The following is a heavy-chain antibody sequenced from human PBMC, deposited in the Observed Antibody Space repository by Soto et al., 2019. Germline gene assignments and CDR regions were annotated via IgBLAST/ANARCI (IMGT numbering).Heavy chain of an antibody. D-gene: IGHD6-19*01. V-gene: IGHV3-11*06. CDR3: AGDRGEQWLVVYYYGMDV. CDR2: ISSSSSYT. Sequence: GGSLRLSCAASGFTFSDYYMSWIRQAPGKGLEWVSYISSSSSYTNYADSVKGRSTISRDNAKNSLYLQMNSLRAEDTAVYYCAGDRGEQWLVVYYYGMDVWGQGTTVTVSS. J-gene: IGHJ6*02. CDR1: GFTFSDYY.